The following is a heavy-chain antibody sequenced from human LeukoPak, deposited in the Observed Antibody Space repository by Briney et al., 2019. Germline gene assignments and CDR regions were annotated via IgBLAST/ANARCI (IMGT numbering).Heavy chain of an antibody. CDR3: ARVDFYYYMDV. J-gene: IGHJ6*03. V-gene: IGHV3-48*04. CDR2: ISSSGSTI. Sequence: GGSLRLSCTASGFTFSNAWMNWVRQAPGKGLEWVSYISSSGSTIYYADSVKGRFTISRDNAKNSLYLQMNSLRAEDTAVYYCARVDFYYYMDVWGKGTTVTISS. CDR1: GFTFSNAW.